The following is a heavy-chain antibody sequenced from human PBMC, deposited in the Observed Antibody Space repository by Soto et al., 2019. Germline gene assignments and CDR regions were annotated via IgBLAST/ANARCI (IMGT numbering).Heavy chain of an antibody. D-gene: IGHD1-20*01. V-gene: IGHV1-3*01. CDR1: GFTFTSSA. CDR3: AGEARRYNWNPSWFDP. J-gene: IGHJ5*02. CDR2: INAGNGNT. Sequence: ASVKVSCKASGFTFTSSAVQWVRQARGQRLEWMGWINAGNGNTKYSQKFQGRVTITRDTSASTAYMELSSLRSENTAVYYCAGEARRYNWNPSWFDPWGQGTLVTVSS.